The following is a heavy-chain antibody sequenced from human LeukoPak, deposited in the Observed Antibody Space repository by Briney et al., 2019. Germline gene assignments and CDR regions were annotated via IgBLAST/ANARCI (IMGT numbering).Heavy chain of an antibody. V-gene: IGHV4-4*02. CDR1: GGSISSSNW. CDR2: IYHSGST. J-gene: IGHJ4*02. Sequence: SGTLSLTCAVSGGSISSSNWWSWVRQPPGKGLEWIGEIYHSGSTNYNPSLKSRVTISVDKSKNQFSLKLSSVTTADTAVYYCARAPRSGSYYKPTGNFYFDYWGQGTLVTVSS. D-gene: IGHD3-10*01. CDR3: ARAPRSGSYYKPTGNFYFDY.